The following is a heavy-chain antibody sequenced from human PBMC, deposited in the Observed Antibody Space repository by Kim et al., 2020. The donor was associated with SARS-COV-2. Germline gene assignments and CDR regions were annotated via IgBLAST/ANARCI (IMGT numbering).Heavy chain of an antibody. J-gene: IGHJ6*02. CDR1: GFTFSSYW. CDR2: INSDGSST. D-gene: IGHD2-15*01. V-gene: IGHV3-74*01. CDR3: ARDQGYCSGGSCEYYYYAMDV. Sequence: GGSLRLSCAASGFTFSSYWMHWVRQAPGKGLEWVSRINSDGSSTNYADSVKGRFTISRDNAKNTLYLQMNSLRAEDTAVYYCARDQGYCSGGSCEYYYYAMDVWGQGTTVTVSS.